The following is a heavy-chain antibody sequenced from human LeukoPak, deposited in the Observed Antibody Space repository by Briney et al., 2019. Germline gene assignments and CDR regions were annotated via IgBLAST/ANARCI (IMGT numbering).Heavy chain of an antibody. J-gene: IGHJ6*03. D-gene: IGHD3-3*01. CDR2: ISSNGGST. Sequence: GGSLRLSCAASGFTFSSYAMHWVRQAPGKGLEYVSAISSNGGSTYYANSVKGRFTISRDNSKNTLYLQMGSLRAEDMAVYYCARGQYDFWSGYYKTYYYYMDVWGKGTTVTVSS. CDR3: ARGQYDFWSGYYKTYYYYMDV. CDR1: GFTFSSYA. V-gene: IGHV3-64*01.